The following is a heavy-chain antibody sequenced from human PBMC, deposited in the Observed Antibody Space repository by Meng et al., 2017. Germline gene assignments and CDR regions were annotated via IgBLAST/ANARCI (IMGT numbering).Heavy chain of an antibody. CDR1: GFTFSSYA. Sequence: GGSLRLSCAASGFTFSSYAMHWVRQAPGKGLEWVAVISYDGSNKYYADSVKGRFTISRDNAKNSLYLQINSLRAEDTAVYYCARDPDDFWSGYLDYWGQGTLVTVSS. CDR3: ARDPDDFWSGYLDY. CDR2: ISYDGSNK. V-gene: IGHV3-30*04. J-gene: IGHJ4*02. D-gene: IGHD3-3*01.